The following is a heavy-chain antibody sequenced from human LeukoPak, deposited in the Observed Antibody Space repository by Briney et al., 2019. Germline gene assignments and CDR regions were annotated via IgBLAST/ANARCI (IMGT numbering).Heavy chain of an antibody. CDR1: GGTFSSYA. CDR3: ARSATAATPHDY. J-gene: IGHJ4*02. Sequence: ASVKVSCKASGGTFSSYAISWVRQAPGQGLEWMGRIIPILGIANYAQKFQGRVTITADKSTSTAYMELSSLRSEDTAVYYCARSATAATPHDYWGQGTLVTVSS. V-gene: IGHV1-69*04. D-gene: IGHD2-15*01. CDR2: IIPILGIA.